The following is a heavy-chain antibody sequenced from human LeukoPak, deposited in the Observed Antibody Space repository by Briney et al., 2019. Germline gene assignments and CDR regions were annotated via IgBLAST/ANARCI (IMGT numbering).Heavy chain of an antibody. J-gene: IGHJ4*02. CDR2: ISSSSSYI. CDR3: ARDSGPHGTFDY. D-gene: IGHD6-19*01. V-gene: IGHV3-21*01. CDR1: GFTFSSYS. Sequence: GGSLRLSCAASGFTFSSYSMNWVRQAPGKGLEWVSSISSSSSYIYYADSVKGRFTISRDNAKNSLYLQMSSLRAEDTAVYYCARDSGPHGTFDYWGQGTLVTVSS.